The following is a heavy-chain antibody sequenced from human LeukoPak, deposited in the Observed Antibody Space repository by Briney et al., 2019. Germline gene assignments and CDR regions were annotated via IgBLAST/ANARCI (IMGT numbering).Heavy chain of an antibody. V-gene: IGHV1-18*01. Sequence: ASVKVSCKASGYTFTSYGISWVRQAPGQGLEWMGWISAYNGNTNYAQKLQGRVTMTTDTSTSTAYMELRSLRSDDTAVYYCARGPHGSGSFLYYYYYMDVWGKGTTVTVSS. D-gene: IGHD3-10*01. CDR2: ISAYNGNT. CDR1: GYTFTSYG. CDR3: ARGPHGSGSFLYYYYYMDV. J-gene: IGHJ6*03.